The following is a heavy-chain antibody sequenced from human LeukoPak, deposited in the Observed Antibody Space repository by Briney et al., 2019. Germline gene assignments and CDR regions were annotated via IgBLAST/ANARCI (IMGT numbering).Heavy chain of an antibody. Sequence: GGSLRLSCAASGFTFSNHGMNWVRQAPGKGLEWLSGVSPPGGGTYYADSVKGRFTISRDDSKNTLSLQMNSLRVEDTAVYYCAKVLDYCSGGSCYSVFDYWGQGTLVTVSS. J-gene: IGHJ4*02. CDR2: VSPPGGGT. CDR1: GFTFSNHG. CDR3: AKVLDYCSGGSCYSVFDY. D-gene: IGHD2-15*01. V-gene: IGHV3-23*01.